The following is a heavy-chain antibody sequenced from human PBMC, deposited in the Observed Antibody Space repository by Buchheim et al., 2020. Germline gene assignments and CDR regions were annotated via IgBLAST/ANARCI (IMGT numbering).Heavy chain of an antibody. V-gene: IGHV4-59*01. CDR1: GGSINSYY. D-gene: IGHD1-26*01. Sequence: QVQLQESGPGLVKPSETLSLTCTVSGGSINSYYWSWIRQPPGKGLEWIGYVHYSGSTNYNPSLKSRLTISVDTSKNQFSLKMSSVTTADTAVYYCARDRSGSGWALDYWGQGTL. CDR2: VHYSGST. CDR3: ARDRSGSGWALDY. J-gene: IGHJ4*02.